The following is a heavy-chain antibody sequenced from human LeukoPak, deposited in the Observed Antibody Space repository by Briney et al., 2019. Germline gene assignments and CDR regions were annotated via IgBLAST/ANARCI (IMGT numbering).Heavy chain of an antibody. CDR3: ARAVVPAASDLDY. D-gene: IGHD2-2*01. CDR1: GFTLSSYA. J-gene: IGHJ4*02. V-gene: IGHV3-30*04. Sequence: GRSLRLSCAASGFTLSSYAMHWVRQAPGKGLEWVAVISYDGSNKYYADSVKGRFTISRDNSKNTLYLQMNSLRAEDTAVYYCARAVVPAASDLDYWGQGTLVTVSS. CDR2: ISYDGSNK.